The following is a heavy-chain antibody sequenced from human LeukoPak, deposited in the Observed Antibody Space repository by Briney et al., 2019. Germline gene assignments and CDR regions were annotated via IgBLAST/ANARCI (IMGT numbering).Heavy chain of an antibody. V-gene: IGHV1-2*02. D-gene: IGHD6-19*01. CDR2: INPNSGGT. Sequence: GASVKVSCKAAGYTFSNYGITWVRQAPGQGLEWMGWINPNSGGTNYAQKFQGRVTMTRDTSISTAYMELSRLRSDDTAVYYCARGVAVAPDAFDIWGQGTMVTVSS. CDR3: ARGVAVAPDAFDI. J-gene: IGHJ3*02. CDR1: GYTFSNYG.